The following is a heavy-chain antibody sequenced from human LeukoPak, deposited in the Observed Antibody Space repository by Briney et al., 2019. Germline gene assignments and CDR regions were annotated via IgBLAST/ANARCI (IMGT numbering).Heavy chain of an antibody. J-gene: IGHJ4*02. CDR2: IRYDGSNK. CDR3: ARVARLTGDPYDN. Sequence: GGSLRLSCAASGFTFSSYGMHWVRQAPGKGLEWVAFIRYDGSNKYYADSVKGRFTISRDNSKNTLYLQMNSLRAEDTAVYYCARVARLTGDPYDNWGQGTLVTVSS. CDR1: GFTFSSYG. V-gene: IGHV3-30*02. D-gene: IGHD7-27*01.